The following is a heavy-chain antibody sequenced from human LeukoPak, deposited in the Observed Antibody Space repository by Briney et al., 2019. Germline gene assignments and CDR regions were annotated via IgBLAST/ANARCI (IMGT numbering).Heavy chain of an antibody. Sequence: PGGSLRLSCAASGFTFSSYAMSWVRQAPGKGLEWVSAISGSGSSTYYADSVKGRFTISRDNAKNTAYLQMNSLRAEDTAVYYCARLSTVITWGQGTLVTVSS. CDR1: GFTFSSYA. D-gene: IGHD4-23*01. V-gene: IGHV3-23*01. CDR2: ISGSGSST. CDR3: ARLSTVIT. J-gene: IGHJ5*02.